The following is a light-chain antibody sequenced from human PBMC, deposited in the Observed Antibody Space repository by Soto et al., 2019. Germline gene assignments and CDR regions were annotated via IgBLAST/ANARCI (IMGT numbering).Light chain of an antibody. Sequence: QSVLTQPPSVSEAPRQRVTISCSGSSSKIGNNAVNWYQQLPGKAPKLLIYYDDLLPSGVSDRFSGSKSGTSASLAISGLQSEDEDDYYCAAWDDSLNGVVFGGGTKLTVL. CDR3: AAWDDSLNGVV. V-gene: IGLV1-36*01. CDR1: SSKIGNNA. CDR2: YDD. J-gene: IGLJ2*01.